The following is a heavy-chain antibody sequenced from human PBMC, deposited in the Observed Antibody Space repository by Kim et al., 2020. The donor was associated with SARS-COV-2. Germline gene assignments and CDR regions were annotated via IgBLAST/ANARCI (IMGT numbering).Heavy chain of an antibody. CDR2: STT. CDR3: IRVNIPQGHL. V-gene: IGHV3-74*01. J-gene: IGHJ4*02. D-gene: IGHD2-21*01. Sequence: STTTYAEAVRGRFSVSRDNAKNTLYLQMNSLRAEYTAIYYCIRVNIPQGHLWGQGVMVTVSS.